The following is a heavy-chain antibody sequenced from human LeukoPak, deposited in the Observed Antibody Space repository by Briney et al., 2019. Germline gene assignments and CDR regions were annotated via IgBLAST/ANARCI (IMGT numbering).Heavy chain of an antibody. CDR1: GFTFSSYG. CDR2: ISYDGSNK. D-gene: IGHD3-16*01. Sequence: GGSLRLSCAASGFTFSSYGMHWVRQAPGKGLEWVADISYDGSNKYYADSVKGRFTISRDNSKNILFLQMNSLRAEDTAVYYCVRGLGSDNWFDPWGQGTLVTVSS. J-gene: IGHJ5*02. V-gene: IGHV3-30*19. CDR3: VRGLGSDNWFDP.